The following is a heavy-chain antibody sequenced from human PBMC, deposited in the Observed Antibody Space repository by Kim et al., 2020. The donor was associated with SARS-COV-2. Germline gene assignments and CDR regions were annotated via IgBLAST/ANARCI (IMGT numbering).Heavy chain of an antibody. V-gene: IGHV1-69*13. CDR1: GGTFSSYA. Sequence: SVKVSCKASGGTFSSYAISWVRQAPGQGLEWMGGIIPIFGTANYAQKFQGRVTITADESTSTAYMELSSLRSEDTAVYYCAKVLRYFGWLMGGWFDPWGQGTLVTVSS. CDR3: AKVLRYFGWLMGGWFDP. J-gene: IGHJ5*02. CDR2: IIPIFGTA. D-gene: IGHD3-9*01.